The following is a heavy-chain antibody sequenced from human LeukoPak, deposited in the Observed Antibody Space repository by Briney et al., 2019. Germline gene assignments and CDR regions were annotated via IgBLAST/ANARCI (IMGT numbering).Heavy chain of an antibody. D-gene: IGHD2/OR15-2a*01. J-gene: IGHJ4*02. CDR2: ISYHGSNK. Sequence: PGRSLRLSCVASGFTFSNYGMSWVRQAPGKGLDWVAVISYHGSNKYYAASVKGRFTISRDNFNNTVFLQMDSLRPDDTAMYYCAKDQRRGISSFDSWGQGVLVAVSS. CDR1: GFTFSNYG. V-gene: IGHV3-30*18. CDR3: AKDQRRGISSFDS.